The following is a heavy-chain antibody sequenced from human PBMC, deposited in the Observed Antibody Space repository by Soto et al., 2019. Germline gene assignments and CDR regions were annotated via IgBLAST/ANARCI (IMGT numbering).Heavy chain of an antibody. CDR3: TRAALLWFGELSLFDY. CDR1: GFTFGDYA. J-gene: IGHJ4*02. D-gene: IGHD3-10*01. V-gene: IGHV3-49*03. CDR2: IRSKAYGGTT. Sequence: GGSLRLSCTASGFTFGDYAMSWFRQAPGKGLEWVGFIRSKAYGGTTEYAASVKGRFTISRDDSNSIAYLQMNSLKTEDTAVYYCTRAALLWFGELSLFDYWGQGTLVTVSS.